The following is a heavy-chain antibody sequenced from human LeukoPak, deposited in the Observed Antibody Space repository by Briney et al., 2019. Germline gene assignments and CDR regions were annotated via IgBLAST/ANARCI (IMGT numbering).Heavy chain of an antibody. V-gene: IGHV3-23*01. D-gene: IGHD3-16*01. CDR2: IDASGSDT. CDR3: ADYRKPQGLDY. Sequence: GGSLRLSCEVSEFPFSIYAMAWVRQAPGQGLEWVSAIDASGSDTYYTDSVKGRYTISRDNSKNTVYLQMNSLRVEDTAVYYCADYRKPQGLDYWGQGTLVTVSS. CDR1: EFPFSIYA. J-gene: IGHJ4*02.